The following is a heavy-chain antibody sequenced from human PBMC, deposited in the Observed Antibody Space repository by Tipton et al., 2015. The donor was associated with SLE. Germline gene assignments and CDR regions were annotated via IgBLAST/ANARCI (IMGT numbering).Heavy chain of an antibody. Sequence: TLSLTCTVSGGSINGYFWCWIRQSAGKGLEWIGRIYSSGTTNYKPSLKSRVTMSFDTSKNQFSLNLSSVTAADTAVYYCAARYSGYLQHWGQGTLVTVSS. V-gene: IGHV4-4*07. D-gene: IGHD5-12*01. CDR1: GGSINGYF. CDR3: AARYSGYLQH. J-gene: IGHJ1*01. CDR2: IYSSGTT.